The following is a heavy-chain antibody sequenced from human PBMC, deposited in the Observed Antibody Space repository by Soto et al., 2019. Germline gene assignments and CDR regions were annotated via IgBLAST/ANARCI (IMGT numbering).Heavy chain of an antibody. D-gene: IGHD6-13*01. CDR1: GYTFTGYY. V-gene: IGHV1-2*02. J-gene: IGHJ6*02. CDR3: ARDCLDFNSGYSSSWYGIYYYYGMDV. Sequence: ALVKVSCKASGYTFTGYYMHWVRQAPGQGLEWMGWINPNSGGTNYAQKFQGRVTMTRDTSISTAYMELSRLRSDDTAVYYCARDCLDFNSGYSSSWYGIYYYYGMDVWGQGTTVTVSS. CDR2: INPNSGGT.